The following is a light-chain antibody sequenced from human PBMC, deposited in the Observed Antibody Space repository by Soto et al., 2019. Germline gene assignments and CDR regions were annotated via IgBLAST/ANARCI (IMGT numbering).Light chain of an antibody. CDR2: AAC. CDR1: QSISSY. V-gene: IGKV1-39*01. J-gene: IGKJ1*01. Sequence: IQMTQSPSSLSASVEDRVTITCRASQSISSYLNWYQQKPGKAPKLLIYAACSLQSGVPSRFSGSGSGTDFTLTISSLQPEDFATYYCQQSYSTPRTFGQGTKVEIK. CDR3: QQSYSTPRT.